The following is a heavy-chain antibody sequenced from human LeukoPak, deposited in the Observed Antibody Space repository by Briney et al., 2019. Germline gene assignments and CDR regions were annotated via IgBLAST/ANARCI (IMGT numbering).Heavy chain of an antibody. CDR2: ISSAGAP. J-gene: IGHJ3*01. D-gene: IGHD4-17*01. V-gene: IGHV3-23*01. CDR1: GFTFSNYA. Sequence: PGGSLRLSCAASGFTFSNYAVIWVRQAPGQGLEWVSAISSAGAPRYADSVNGRFTISRDKSKNTLYLQMNSLRAEDTAQYFCARDPNGDYIGAFEFWGQGTGVTVSS. CDR3: ARDPNGDYIGAFEF.